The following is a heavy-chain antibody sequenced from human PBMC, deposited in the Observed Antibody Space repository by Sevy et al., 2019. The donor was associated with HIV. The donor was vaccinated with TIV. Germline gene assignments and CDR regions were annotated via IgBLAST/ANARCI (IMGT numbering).Heavy chain of an antibody. CDR1: GYTFTGYY. CDR2: INPNSGGT. Sequence: ASLKVARKASGYTFTGYYMHWVRQAPGQGLEWMGCINPNSGGTNYAQKFQGRVTMTRDTSISTAYMELSRLRSDDTAVYYCARDRNIAAAGIGYWGQGTLVTVSS. CDR3: ARDRNIAAAGIGY. D-gene: IGHD6-13*01. J-gene: IGHJ4*02. V-gene: IGHV1-2*02.